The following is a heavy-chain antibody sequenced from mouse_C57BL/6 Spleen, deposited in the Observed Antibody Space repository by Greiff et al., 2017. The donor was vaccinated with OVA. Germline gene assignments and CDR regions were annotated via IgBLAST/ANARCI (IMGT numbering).Heavy chain of an antibody. V-gene: IGHV1-78*01. J-gene: IGHJ2*01. CDR1: GYTFTDHT. CDR3: AREENYYGYFDY. D-gene: IGHD1-1*01. CDR2: IYPRDGST. Sequence: VKLMESDAELVKPGASVKISCKVSGYTFTDHTIHWMKQRPEQGLEWIGYIYPRDGSTKYNEKFKGKATLTADKSSSTAYMQLNSLTSEDSAVYFCAREENYYGYFDYWGQGTTLTVSS.